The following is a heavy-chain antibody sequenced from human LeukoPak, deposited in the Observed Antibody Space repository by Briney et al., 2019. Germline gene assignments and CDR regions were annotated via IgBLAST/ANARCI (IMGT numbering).Heavy chain of an antibody. V-gene: IGHV3-23*01. J-gene: IGHJ6*02. Sequence: GGSLRLSCAASGFTFSTYGMHWARQAPGKGLEWVSAISGSGGSTYYADSVKGRLTISRDNSKNTLYLQMNSLRAEDTAVYYCAKGGAGIYYGMDVWGQGTTVTVSS. CDR3: AKGGAGIYYGMDV. CDR2: ISGSGGST. D-gene: IGHD4/OR15-4a*01. CDR1: GFTFSTYG.